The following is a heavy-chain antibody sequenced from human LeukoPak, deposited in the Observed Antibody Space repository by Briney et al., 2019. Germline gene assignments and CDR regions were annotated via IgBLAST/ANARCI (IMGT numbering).Heavy chain of an antibody. D-gene: IGHD4-17*01. CDR3: AREAYGDLLSYFDY. V-gene: IGHV4-59*01. J-gene: IGHJ4*02. CDR2: IYYSGST. CDR1: GGSINSYY. Sequence: SETLSLTCTVSGGSINSYYWSWIRQPPGEGLEWIGYIYYSGSTNYNPSLKSRVTISVDTSKNQFSLKLSSVTAADTAVYYCAREAYGDLLSYFDYWGQGTLITVSS.